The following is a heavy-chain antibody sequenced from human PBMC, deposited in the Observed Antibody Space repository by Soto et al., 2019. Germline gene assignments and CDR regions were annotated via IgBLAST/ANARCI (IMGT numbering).Heavy chain of an antibody. CDR2: IWYDGSNK. V-gene: IGHV3-33*01. CDR3: ARDKVYSSSSAYYYYGMDV. D-gene: IGHD6-6*01. J-gene: IGHJ6*02. Sequence: PGGSLRLSCAASGFTFSSYGMHWVRQAPGKGLEWVAVIWYDGSNKYYADSVKGRFTISRDNSKNTLYLQMNSLRAEDTAVYYCARDKVYSSSSAYYYYGMDVWGQGTTVTVSS. CDR1: GFTFSSYG.